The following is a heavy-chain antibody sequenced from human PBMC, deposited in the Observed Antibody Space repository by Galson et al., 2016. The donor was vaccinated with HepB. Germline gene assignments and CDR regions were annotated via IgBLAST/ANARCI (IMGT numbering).Heavy chain of an antibody. CDR3: ARDPDTSSKVDV. V-gene: IGHV3-11*01. J-gene: IGHJ6*02. D-gene: IGHD5-18*01. CDR1: GFRFSDHY. Sequence: SLRLSCAASGFRFSDHYMSWIRQVPGKGLESIARISSGGGPTYYAESVRGRFTISRDDAKNSLYLQLNSLRAEDTAVYYCARDPDTSSKVDVWGQGTSVIVSS. CDR2: ISSGGGPT.